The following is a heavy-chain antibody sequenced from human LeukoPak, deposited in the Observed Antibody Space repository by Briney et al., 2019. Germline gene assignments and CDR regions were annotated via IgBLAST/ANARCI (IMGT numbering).Heavy chain of an antibody. V-gene: IGHV4-59*02. J-gene: IGHJ3*01. CDR3: ARAPMAITTSAFPDAFDF. CDR2: VSYSGGT. D-gene: IGHD5-12*01. Sequence: SETLSLTCTVSGDSVSGHYWSWIRQTPGKGLEWIGYVSYSGGTNYDPSLKRRVSISLDTSKNQFSLKLSSPAAADPAVYYCARAPMAITTSAFPDAFDFWGQGTMVTVSS. CDR1: GDSVSGHY.